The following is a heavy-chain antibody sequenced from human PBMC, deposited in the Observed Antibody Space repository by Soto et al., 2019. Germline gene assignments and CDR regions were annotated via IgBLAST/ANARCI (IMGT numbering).Heavy chain of an antibody. J-gene: IGHJ5*02. D-gene: IGHD3-3*01. CDR2: ISPYNGNT. CDR1: CYTFTSYG. CDR3: ARGYYDFWSGYLTPNWFDP. Sequence: SAMVSFRASCYTFTSYGISWVRQAPGQGLEWMGWISPYNGNTNYAQKLQDRVTMTTDTSTSTAYMELRSLRSDDTAVYYCARGYYDFWSGYLTPNWFDPWGQGTLVTVSS. V-gene: IGHV1-18*04.